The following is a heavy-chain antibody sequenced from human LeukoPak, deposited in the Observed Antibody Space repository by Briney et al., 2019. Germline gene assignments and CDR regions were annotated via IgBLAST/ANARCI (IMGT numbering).Heavy chain of an antibody. D-gene: IGHD3-22*01. CDR3: ARISYDSSGYYDY. V-gene: IGHV3-74*01. J-gene: IGHJ4*02. CDR2: IDSDGNIT. CDR1: GFTFSSYW. Sequence: GGSLRLSCAASGFTFSSYWMHWVRQAPGKGLVWVSRIDSDGNITSYADSVKGRFTISRDNAKNTLYLQMSSLRAEDTAVYYCARISYDSSGYYDYWGQGTLVTVSS.